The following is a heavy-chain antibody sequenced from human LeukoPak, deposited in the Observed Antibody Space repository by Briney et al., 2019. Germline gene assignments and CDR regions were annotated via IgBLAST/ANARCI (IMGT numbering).Heavy chain of an antibody. J-gene: IGHJ4*02. CDR1: GGSISSGGYY. CDR2: IYYNGIT. D-gene: IGHD5-24*01. CDR3: VRVAEMATIFYFDY. V-gene: IGHV4-31*03. Sequence: PSETLSLTYTVSGGSISSGGYYWSWIRQHPGKGLEWIGYIYYNGITYYSPSLKSRVTISIDPSKDLFSLELSSVTAADTAVYYCVRVAEMATIFYFDYWGQGTLVTVSS.